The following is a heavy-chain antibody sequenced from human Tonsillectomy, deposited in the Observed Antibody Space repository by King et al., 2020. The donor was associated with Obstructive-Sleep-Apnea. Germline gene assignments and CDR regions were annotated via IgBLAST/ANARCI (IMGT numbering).Heavy chain of an antibody. D-gene: IGHD1-26*01. CDR3: ASGSGGSYVGVS. V-gene: IGHV3-74*01. Sequence: VQLVESGGGLVQPGGSLRLSCAASGFTFSSYCMHCVRQAPGKGLVWVSRINSVGSSTSYADSVKGRFTISRDNAKNTLYLQMNSLSAEGTAVYYCASGSGGSYVGVSWGQGTLVTVSS. CDR1: GFTFSSYC. CDR2: INSVGSST. J-gene: IGHJ5*02.